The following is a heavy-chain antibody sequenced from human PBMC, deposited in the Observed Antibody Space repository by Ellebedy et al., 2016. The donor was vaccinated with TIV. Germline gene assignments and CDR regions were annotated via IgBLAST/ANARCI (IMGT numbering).Heavy chain of an antibody. CDR2: IYRGGST. CDR1: GFTFSSYS. D-gene: IGHD3-10*01. Sequence: PGGSLRLSCAASGFTFSSYSMTWVRQAPGKGLEWVSVIYRGGSTYYADSVKGRFTSTRHNSKNTLYLQMNSLRAEDTAVYYCARPISGTRGFDYWGQGTLVTVSS. J-gene: IGHJ4*02. V-gene: IGHV3-53*04. CDR3: ARPISGTRGFDY.